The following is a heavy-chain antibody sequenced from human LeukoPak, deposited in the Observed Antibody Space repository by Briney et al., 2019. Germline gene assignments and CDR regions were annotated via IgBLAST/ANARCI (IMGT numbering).Heavy chain of an antibody. Sequence: GGSLRLSCAASGFTFSSYWMHWVRQAPGKGLVWVSRINSDGSTTNYADSVKGRFTISRDNDKNTLYLQMNSLRADDTAVYYCARSRWLDAFDYWGQGTLVTVSS. V-gene: IGHV3-74*01. CDR1: GFTFSSYW. J-gene: IGHJ4*02. CDR2: INSDGSTT. CDR3: ARSRWLDAFDY. D-gene: IGHD6-19*01.